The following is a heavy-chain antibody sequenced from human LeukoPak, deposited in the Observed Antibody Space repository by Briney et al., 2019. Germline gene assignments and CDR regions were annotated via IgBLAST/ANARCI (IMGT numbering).Heavy chain of an antibody. CDR3: APAQWKVSYFDY. D-gene: IGHD1-1*01. V-gene: IGHV1-2*02. J-gene: IGHJ4*02. CDR2: INPNSGGT. Sequence: VASVKVSCKASGYTFTGYYMHWVRQAPGQGLEWMGWINPNSGGTNYAQKFQGRVTMTRDTSISTAYMELSRLRYDDTAVYYCAPAQWKVSYFDYWGQGTLVTVSS. CDR1: GYTFTGYY.